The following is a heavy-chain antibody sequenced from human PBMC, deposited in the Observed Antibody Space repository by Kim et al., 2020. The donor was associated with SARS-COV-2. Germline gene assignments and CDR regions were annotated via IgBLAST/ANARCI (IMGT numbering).Heavy chain of an antibody. J-gene: IGHJ6*02. Sequence: GASLKISCKGSGYSFTSYWIGWVRQMPGKGLEWMGIIYPGDSDTRYSPSFQGQVTISADKSISTAYLQWSSLKASDTAMYYCARRGGMYSSSWGYYYYYGMDVWGQGTTVTVSS. CDR1: GYSFTSYW. CDR2: IYPGDSDT. CDR3: ARRGGMYSSSWGYYYYYGMDV. D-gene: IGHD6-13*01. V-gene: IGHV5-51*01.